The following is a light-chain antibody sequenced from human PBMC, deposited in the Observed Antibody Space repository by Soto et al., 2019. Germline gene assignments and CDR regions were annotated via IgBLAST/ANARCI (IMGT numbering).Light chain of an antibody. CDR2: ETS. CDR1: QSISRW. Sequence: DVQMTQSPSTLSASVGDRVTITCRASQSISRWLAWYQQKPGKAPKLLIYETSSLEVGVPSRFTGSESGTEFSLTITSLQPEDFASYYCQQYKDYWTFRQGTKVEMK. J-gene: IGKJ1*01. V-gene: IGKV1-5*03. CDR3: QQYKDYWT.